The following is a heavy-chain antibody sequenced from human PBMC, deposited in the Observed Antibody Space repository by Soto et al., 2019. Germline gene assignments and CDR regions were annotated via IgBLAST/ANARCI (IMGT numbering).Heavy chain of an antibody. J-gene: IGHJ5*02. CDR2: IIPIFGTA. Sequence: SVKVSCKASGGTFSSYAISWVRQAPGQGLKWMGGIIPIFGTANYAQKFQGRVTITADESTSTAYMELSSLRSEDTAVYYCAASHLGFGEFINWFDPWGQGTLVTVSS. D-gene: IGHD3-10*01. CDR3: AASHLGFGEFINWFDP. CDR1: GGTFSSYA. V-gene: IGHV1-69*13.